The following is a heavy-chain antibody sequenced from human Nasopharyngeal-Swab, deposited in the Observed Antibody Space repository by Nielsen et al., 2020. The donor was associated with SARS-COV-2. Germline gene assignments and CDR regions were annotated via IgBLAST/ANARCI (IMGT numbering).Heavy chain of an antibody. CDR1: GDSIAYSTFY. CDR3: VRSSSWYYFDY. CDR2: IYYNGNT. J-gene: IGHJ4*02. Sequence: SETLSLTCTVSGDSIAYSTFYWGWIRQPPGKGLEWIGNIYYNGNTYQNPSHKSRLTISVDKSKNQFSLQLSSVTAADTAVYYCVRSSSWYYFDYWAPGTQVTVSS. D-gene: IGHD6-13*01. V-gene: IGHV4-39*01.